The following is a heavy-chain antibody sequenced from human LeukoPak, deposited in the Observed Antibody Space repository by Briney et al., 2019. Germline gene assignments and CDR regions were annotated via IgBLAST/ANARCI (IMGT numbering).Heavy chain of an antibody. CDR1: GYSISSGYY. CDR2: KHRGGST. Sequence: RSETLSLTCAVSGYSISSGYYWGWIRQPPGKGLEWIGSKHRGGSTYYNPSLESRVTISIDTSMNQFSLRLSSVTAADTTDTAVYYCARSWNFGRAVEAFDIWGQGIMVTVSS. J-gene: IGHJ3*02. V-gene: IGHV4-38-2*01. D-gene: IGHD1-1*01. CDR3: ARSWNFGRAVEAFDI.